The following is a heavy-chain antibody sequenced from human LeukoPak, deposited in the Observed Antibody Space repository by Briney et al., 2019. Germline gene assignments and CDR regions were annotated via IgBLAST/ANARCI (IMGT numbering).Heavy chain of an antibody. Sequence: SETLSLTCTVSGGSINSYYWDWVRQPPGKGLEWIGYIYYSGSTNYNPSLKSRVTISVDTSKNQFSLKLTSVTAADTAVYYCARGKRYFDYWGQGTLVTVSS. J-gene: IGHJ4*02. CDR2: IYYSGST. CDR3: ARGKRYFDY. D-gene: IGHD5-24*01. V-gene: IGHV4-59*01. CDR1: GGSINSYY.